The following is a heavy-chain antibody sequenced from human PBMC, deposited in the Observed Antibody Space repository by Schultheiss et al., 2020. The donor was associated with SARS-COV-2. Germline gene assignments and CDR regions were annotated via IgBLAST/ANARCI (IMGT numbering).Heavy chain of an antibody. V-gene: IGHV4-59*08. J-gene: IGHJ4*02. D-gene: IGHD6-19*01. Sequence: SETLSLTCTVSGGSISTYYWSWIRQPPGMGLEWIGYIYYTGSTNYNPSLKSRVTISVDTSKNQFSLKLSSVTAADTAVYYCASHSSGWYGGSFDYWGQGTLVTVSS. CDR1: GGSISTYY. CDR3: ASHSSGWYGGSFDY. CDR2: IYYTGST.